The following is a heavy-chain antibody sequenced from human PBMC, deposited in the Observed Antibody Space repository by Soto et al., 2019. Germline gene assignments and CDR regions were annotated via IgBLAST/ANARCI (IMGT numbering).Heavy chain of an antibody. CDR2: IYYSGST. V-gene: IGHV4-30-4*01. CDR1: GGSISSGDYY. J-gene: IGHJ4*02. CDR3: ASNSGSYSFDY. Sequence: SETLSLTCTVSGGSISSGDYYWGWIRQPPGKGLEWIWYIYYSGSTYYNPSLKSRVTISVDTSKNQFSLKLSSVTAADTALYYCASNSGSYSFDYWGQGTLVTVSS. D-gene: IGHD1-26*01.